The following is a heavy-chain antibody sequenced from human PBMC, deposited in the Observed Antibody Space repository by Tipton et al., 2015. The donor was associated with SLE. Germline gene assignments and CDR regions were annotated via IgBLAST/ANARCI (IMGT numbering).Heavy chain of an antibody. CDR1: GGSISSHY. D-gene: IGHD5-18*01. V-gene: IGHV4-59*04. Sequence: SLTCTVSGGSISSHYWSWIRQPPGKGLEWIGYIYYSGSTYYNPSLKSRVTISVDTSKNQFSLKLSSVTAADTAVYYCATLPPGYARNYWGQGTLVTASS. CDR2: IYYSGST. CDR3: ATLPPGYARNY. J-gene: IGHJ4*02.